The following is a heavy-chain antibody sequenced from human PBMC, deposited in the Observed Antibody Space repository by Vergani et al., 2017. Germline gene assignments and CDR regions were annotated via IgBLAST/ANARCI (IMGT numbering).Heavy chain of an antibody. CDR2: IYPADSYT. CDR1: EYSFGNYW. D-gene: IGHD1-1*01. V-gene: IGHV5-51*01. CDR3: ARHTTYTDS. Sequence: EVALVQSGPEMRKPGESLKISCKGSEYSFGNYWIGWVRQMPGKGLECMGIIYPADSYTRYSPSFQGQVTISADKSISTAFLQWHSLKASDTALYYCARHTTYTDSWGQGTLVTVSS. J-gene: IGHJ4*02.